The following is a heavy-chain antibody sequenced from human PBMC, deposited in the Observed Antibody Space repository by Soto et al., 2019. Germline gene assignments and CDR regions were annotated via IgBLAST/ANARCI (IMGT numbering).Heavy chain of an antibody. J-gene: IGHJ4*02. CDR1: GFTFSSYG. D-gene: IGHD4-17*01. V-gene: IGHV3-33*01. CDR3: ARADYGDYVSPIDY. CDR2: IWYDGSNK. Sequence: GGSLRLSCAASGFTFSSYGMHWVRQAPGKGLEWVAVIWYDGSNKYYADSVKGRFTISRDNSKNTLYLQMNSLRAEDTAVYYCARADYGDYVSPIDYWGQGTLGTVSS.